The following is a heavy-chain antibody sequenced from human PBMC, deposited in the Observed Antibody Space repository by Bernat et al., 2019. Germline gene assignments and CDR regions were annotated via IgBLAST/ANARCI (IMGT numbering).Heavy chain of an antibody. D-gene: IGHD6-13*01. Sequence: EVQLVESGGGLVQPGGSLRLSCAASGFTFSSYSMNWVRQAPGKGLVWVSYISSSSSTIYYADSVKGRFTISRDNAKNSLYLQMNSLRDEDTAVYYCARSQSGDYSSSWYSHYYYYGMDVWGQGTTVTVSS. J-gene: IGHJ6*02. CDR1: GFTFSSYS. CDR2: ISSSSSTI. CDR3: ARSQSGDYSSSWYSHYYYYGMDV. V-gene: IGHV3-48*02.